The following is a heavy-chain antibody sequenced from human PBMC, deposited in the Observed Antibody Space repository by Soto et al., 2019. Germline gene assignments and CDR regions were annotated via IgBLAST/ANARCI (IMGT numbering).Heavy chain of an antibody. Sequence: GGSLRLSCAASGFTFSSYGMHWVRQAPGKGLEWVAVIWYDGSNKYYADSVKGRFTISRDNSKNTLYLQMNSLRAEDTAVYYCARDHDDFWSGYSWGRGKANYYGMDVWGQGTTVTVSS. CDR1: GFTFSSYG. CDR3: ARDHDDFWSGYSWGRGKANYYGMDV. J-gene: IGHJ6*02. D-gene: IGHD3-3*01. V-gene: IGHV3-33*01. CDR2: IWYDGSNK.